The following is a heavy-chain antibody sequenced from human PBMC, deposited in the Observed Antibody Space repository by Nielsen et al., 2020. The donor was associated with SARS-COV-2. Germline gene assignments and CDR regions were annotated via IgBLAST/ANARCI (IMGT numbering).Heavy chain of an antibody. CDR2: INSDGSST. J-gene: IGHJ4*02. Sequence: GGSLRLSCAASAFTFSTYWMHWVRQAPGKGLVRVSRINSDGSSTSYADSVKGRFTISRDNAKNTLYLQMNSLRAEDTAVYYCARDPGLDYFDYWGQGTLVTVSS. CDR3: ARDPGLDYFDY. D-gene: IGHD6-6*01. V-gene: IGHV3-74*01. CDR1: AFTFSTYW.